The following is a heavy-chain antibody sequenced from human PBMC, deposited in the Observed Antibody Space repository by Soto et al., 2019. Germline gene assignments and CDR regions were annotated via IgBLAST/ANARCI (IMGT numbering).Heavy chain of an antibody. V-gene: IGHV4-59*01. Sequence: PSETLSLTCTFSGGSISSYYWNWIRQPPGKGLEWIGYIYYSGSGSTNYNPSLKSRVTISIDTSKNQFSLKLSSVTAADTAVYYCARSTTGTTYWFDPWGQGTLVTSPQ. D-gene: IGHD1-1*01. CDR1: GGSISSYY. CDR2: IYYSGSGST. CDR3: ARSTTGTTYWFDP. J-gene: IGHJ5*02.